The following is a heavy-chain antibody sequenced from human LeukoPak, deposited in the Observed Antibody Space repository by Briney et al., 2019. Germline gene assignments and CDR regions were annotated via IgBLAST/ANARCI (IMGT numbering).Heavy chain of an antibody. CDR2: IYSGGST. D-gene: IGHD1-1*01. CDR3: AKPGTTGGGWYFDL. J-gene: IGHJ2*01. CDR1: GFTVSSNY. Sequence: GGSLRVSCAASGFTVSSNYMSWVRQAPGKGLEWISVIYSGGSTYYADSVKGRFTISRDNSKNTLYLQMNSLRAEDTAVYYCAKPGTTGGGWYFDLWGRGTLVTVSS. V-gene: IGHV3-53*01.